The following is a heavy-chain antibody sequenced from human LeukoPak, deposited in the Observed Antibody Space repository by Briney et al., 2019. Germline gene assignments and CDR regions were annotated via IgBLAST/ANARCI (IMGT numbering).Heavy chain of an antibody. CDR3: ARHSRSGTYAAFDI. D-gene: IGHD1-26*01. Sequence: SETLSLTCTVSGGSLSSSSYYWGWIRQPPGKGLEWIGCIYYSGSTYYHPSLKSRVTISVDTSKNQCSLKLSAVTAADTAVYCCARHSRSGTYAAFDIWGRETMVTVSS. CDR2: IYYSGST. V-gene: IGHV4-39*01. J-gene: IGHJ3*02. CDR1: GGSLSSSSYY.